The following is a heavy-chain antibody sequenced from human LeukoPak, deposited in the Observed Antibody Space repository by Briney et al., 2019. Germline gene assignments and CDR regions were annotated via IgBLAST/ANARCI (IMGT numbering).Heavy chain of an antibody. CDR2: IKQDGSEK. CDR3: ARERGSGSYHPFDP. V-gene: IGHV3-7*01. CDR1: GFTFSSYW. Sequence: PGGSLRLSCAASGFTFSSYWMSWVRQTPGKGLEWVANIKQDGSEKNYIDSVKGRFTISRDNAKDSLYLQMNSLRADDTAIYYCARERGSGSYHPFDPWGQGTLAIVSS. J-gene: IGHJ5*02. D-gene: IGHD3-10*01.